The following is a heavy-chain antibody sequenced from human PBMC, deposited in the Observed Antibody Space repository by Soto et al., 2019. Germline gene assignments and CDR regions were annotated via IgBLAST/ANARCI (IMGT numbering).Heavy chain of an antibody. J-gene: IGHJ3*02. CDR2: IRNKVNRYTT. CDR3: ARSGRDSSTWSDDEFDI. V-gene: IGHV3-72*01. D-gene: IGHD6-13*01. CDR1: GFTFSDHY. Sequence: HPGGSLRLSCAASGFTFSDHYMDWVRQAPGKGLEWVGRIRNKVNRYTTEYAASVKGRFTISRDDSKNSLYLQMNSLQNEDTAVYYCARSGRDSSTWSDDEFDIWGQGTMVTVSS.